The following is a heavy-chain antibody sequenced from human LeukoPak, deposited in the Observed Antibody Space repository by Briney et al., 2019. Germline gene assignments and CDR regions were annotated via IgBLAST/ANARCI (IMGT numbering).Heavy chain of an antibody. Sequence: SVKVSCKASGGTFSSYAISWVRQAPGQGLEWMGGIIPIFGTTNYTQKFQGRVTITADESTSTAYMELSSLRFGDTAVYYCARDNNYYSSSLYYFDYWGQGTLVTVSS. V-gene: IGHV1-69*01. CDR3: ARDNNYYSSSLYYFDY. J-gene: IGHJ4*02. CDR2: IIPIFGTT. CDR1: GGTFSSYA. D-gene: IGHD6-13*01.